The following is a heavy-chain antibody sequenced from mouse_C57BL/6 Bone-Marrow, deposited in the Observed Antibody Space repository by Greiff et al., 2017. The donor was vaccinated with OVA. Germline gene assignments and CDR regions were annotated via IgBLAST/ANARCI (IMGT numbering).Heavy chain of an antibody. V-gene: IGHV1-9*01. D-gene: IGHD2-1*01. CDR3: AREVYYANYFYYFDY. CDR2: ILPGSGST. Sequence: QVQLQQSGAELMKPGASVKLSCKATGYTFTGYWIEWVKQRPGHGLEWIGEILPGSGSTNYNEKFKVKATFTAEPSFNTDYMQLSSLTTEDSAIYYCAREVYYANYFYYFDYWCQGTTLTVSS. J-gene: IGHJ2*01. CDR1: GYTFTGYW.